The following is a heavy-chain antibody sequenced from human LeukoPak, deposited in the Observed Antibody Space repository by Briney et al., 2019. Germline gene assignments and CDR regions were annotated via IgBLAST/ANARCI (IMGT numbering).Heavy chain of an antibody. D-gene: IGHD2/OR15-2a*01. CDR1: GFTFSSYW. CDR3: ATPPGLLFSYYYGMDV. J-gene: IGHJ6*02. Sequence: PGGSLRLSCAASGFTFSSYWMSWVRQAPGKGLEWVANIKQDGSDKYYVGSVKGRFTISRDNAKNSLYLQMNSLRAEDTAVYYCATPPGLLFSYYYGMDVWGQGTTVTVSS. V-gene: IGHV3-7*02. CDR2: IKQDGSDK.